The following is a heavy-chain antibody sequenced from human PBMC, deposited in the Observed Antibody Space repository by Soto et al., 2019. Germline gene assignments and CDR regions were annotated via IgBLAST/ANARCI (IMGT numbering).Heavy chain of an antibody. J-gene: IGHJ6*02. Sequence: ASVKVSCKASGYTFTSYAMHWVRQAPGQRLEWMGWINAGNGNTKYSQKFQGRVTITRDTSASTAYMELSSLRSEDTAVYYCAGEAIAAAAVYGMDVWGQGTKVTVSS. CDR1: GYTFTSYA. CDR3: AGEAIAAAAVYGMDV. V-gene: IGHV1-3*01. D-gene: IGHD6-13*01. CDR2: INAGNGNT.